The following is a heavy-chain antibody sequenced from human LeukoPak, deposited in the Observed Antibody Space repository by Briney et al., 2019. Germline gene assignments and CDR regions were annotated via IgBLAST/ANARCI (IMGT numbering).Heavy chain of an antibody. J-gene: IGHJ4*02. CDR2: MSANGDST. D-gene: IGHD4-11*01. CDR3: AKVGDYSNYYDY. Sequence: PGGSLRLSCAASGFTFSGYAMSWVRQAPGKGLEGVSAMSANGDSTYYVDSVRGRFTISRDNSKNTLYLQMNSLRADDTAVYYCAKVGDYSNYYDYWGQGTLVTVSS. V-gene: IGHV3-23*01. CDR1: GFTFSGYA.